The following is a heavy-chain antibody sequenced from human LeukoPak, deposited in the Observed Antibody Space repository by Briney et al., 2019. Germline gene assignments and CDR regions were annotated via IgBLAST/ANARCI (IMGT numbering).Heavy chain of an antibody. CDR3: ARAYSSSWYFNWFDP. J-gene: IGHJ5*02. D-gene: IGHD6-13*01. CDR1: GYSISSGYF. V-gene: IGHV4-38-2*02. CDR2: IYHSGST. Sequence: PSETLSLTCTVSGYSISSGYFWGWIRQPPGKGLEWIGEIYHSGSTYYTPSLKSRVTISIDTSKNQFSLKLSSVTAADTAAYYCARAYSSSWYFNWFDPWGQGTLVTVSS.